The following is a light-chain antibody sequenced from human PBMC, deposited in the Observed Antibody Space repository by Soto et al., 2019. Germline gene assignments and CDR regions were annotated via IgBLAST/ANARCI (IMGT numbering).Light chain of an antibody. CDR1: QSVSSN. CDR3: QHYNNWPPST. V-gene: IGKV3-15*01. Sequence: EIVMTQSPATLSVSPAERATLSCRASQSVSSNLAWYQQKPGQAPRLLIYGASTRATGIPARFSGSGSGTEFTLTISSLQSEDFAVYYCQHYNNWPPSTFGQGTKLQIK. J-gene: IGKJ2*02. CDR2: GAS.